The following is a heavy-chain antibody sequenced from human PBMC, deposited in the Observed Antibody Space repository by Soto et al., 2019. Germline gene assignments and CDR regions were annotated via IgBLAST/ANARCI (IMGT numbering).Heavy chain of an antibody. CDR1: GGSFSDYY. CDR3: ARGRGIMIFGGARSPRGFDP. Sequence: PSETLSLTCTVYGGSFSDYYWNWIRQPPGKGLEWIGEINHAGSTNYNPSLKSRVTISVDMSKNQFSLQLNSVTAADTAVYYCARGRGIMIFGGARSPRGFDPWGQGTLVTVAS. D-gene: IGHD3-3*01. CDR2: INHAGST. V-gene: IGHV4-34*01. J-gene: IGHJ5*02.